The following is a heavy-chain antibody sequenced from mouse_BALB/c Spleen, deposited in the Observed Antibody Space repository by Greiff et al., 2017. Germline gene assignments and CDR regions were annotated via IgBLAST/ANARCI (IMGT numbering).Heavy chain of an antibody. CDR2: IDPANGNT. D-gene: IGHD1-1*01. CDR1: GFNIKDTY. V-gene: IGHV14-3*02. Sequence: VQLQQSGAELVKPGASVKLSCTASGFNIKDTYMHWVKQRPEQGLEWIGRIDPANGNTKYDPKFQGKATITADTSSNTAYLQLSSLTSEDTAVYYYARGDYGSSFPSYYAMDYWGQGTSVTVSS. J-gene: IGHJ4*01. CDR3: ARGDYGSSFPSYYAMDY.